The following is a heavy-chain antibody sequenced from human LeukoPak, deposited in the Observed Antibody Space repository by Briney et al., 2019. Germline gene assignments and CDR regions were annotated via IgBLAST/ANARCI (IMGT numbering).Heavy chain of an antibody. V-gene: IGHV4-39*07. D-gene: IGHD1-26*01. Sequence: SETLSLTCTVSGGSISSSSYYWGWIRQPPGKGLEWIGSIYYSGSTYYNPSLKSRVTISVDTSKNQFSLKLSSVTAADTAVYYCARDPYTVGATGEEEDWFDPWGQGTLVTVSS. J-gene: IGHJ5*02. CDR2: IYYSGST. CDR3: ARDPYTVGATGEEEDWFDP. CDR1: GGSISSSSYY.